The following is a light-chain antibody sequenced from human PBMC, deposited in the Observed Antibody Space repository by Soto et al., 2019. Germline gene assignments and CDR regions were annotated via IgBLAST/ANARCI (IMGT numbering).Light chain of an antibody. CDR2: VAS. J-gene: IGKJ1*01. CDR3: HQYRDLPPR. V-gene: IGKV3-15*01. CDR1: QSVRSY. Sequence: EMVMTQSPATLSVSPGERATLSCRASQSVRSYLAWYQQKPGQPPRLLIYVASTRAAGLPARFSGSGSGTEFPITISSQQSEDVAVYYCHQYRDLPPRFGEGTKVEIK.